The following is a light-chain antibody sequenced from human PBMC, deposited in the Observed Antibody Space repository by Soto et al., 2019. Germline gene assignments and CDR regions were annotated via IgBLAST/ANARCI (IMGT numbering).Light chain of an antibody. CDR1: QSISSY. V-gene: IGKV1-39*01. J-gene: IGKJ1*01. CDR2: AAS. CDR3: QQSYSTPT. Sequence: EILMTQSPSSLSASVGDRVTLSCRASQSISSYLNWYQQKPGKAPKLLIYAASSLQSGVPSRFSGSGSGTVFTLTISSLQPEDFATYYCQQSYSTPTFGQGTKVEIK.